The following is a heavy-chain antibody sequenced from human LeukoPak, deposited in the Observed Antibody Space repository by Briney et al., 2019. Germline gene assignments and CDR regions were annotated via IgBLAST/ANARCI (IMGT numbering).Heavy chain of an antibody. V-gene: IGHV3-13*04. D-gene: IGHD6-13*01. CDR3: AADREGQQLARYWFDP. Sequence: QPGGSLRLCCAASGFTFRRYDMHWVRPGTGKGLEWVSAIGTAGDTYYSGSVKGRFTISRENAKRSMYLQMNSLRAGDTAVYYCAADREGQQLARYWFDPWGQGTLVTVSS. CDR1: GFTFRRYD. J-gene: IGHJ5*02. CDR2: IGTAGDT.